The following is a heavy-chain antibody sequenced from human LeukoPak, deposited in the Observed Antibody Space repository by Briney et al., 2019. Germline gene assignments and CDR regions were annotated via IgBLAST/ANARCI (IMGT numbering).Heavy chain of an antibody. Sequence: SETLSLTCTVSGYSISSGYYWGWIRQPPGKGLEWIGNIYPTGSTYYNPSLKSRVTISVDTSKNQFSLKLSSVTAADTAVYYCARHEMVRGVSNWFDPWGQGTLVTVSS. CDR3: ARHEMVRGVSNWFDP. CDR1: GYSISSGYY. V-gene: IGHV4-38-2*02. D-gene: IGHD3-10*01. CDR2: IYPTGST. J-gene: IGHJ5*02.